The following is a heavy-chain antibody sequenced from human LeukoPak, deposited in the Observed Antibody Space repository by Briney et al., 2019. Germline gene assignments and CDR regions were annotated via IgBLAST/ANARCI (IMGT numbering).Heavy chain of an antibody. CDR2: IYYSGST. CDR3: AKFVQEDWFDP. J-gene: IGHJ5*02. V-gene: IGHV4-59*08. D-gene: IGHD6-6*01. Sequence: KPSETLSLTCTVSGGSISSYYWSWIRQPPGKGLEWIGYIYYSGSTSYNPSLKSRVTISVDTSKNQFSLKLTSVTATDTAVYYCAKFVQEDWFDPWGQGTLVTVSS. CDR1: GGSISSYY.